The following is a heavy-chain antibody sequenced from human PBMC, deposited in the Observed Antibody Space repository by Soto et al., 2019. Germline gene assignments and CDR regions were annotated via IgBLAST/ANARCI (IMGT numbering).Heavy chain of an antibody. J-gene: IGHJ4*02. D-gene: IGHD2-21*02. V-gene: IGHV4-31*03. CDR3: ASYCGGDCSGY. CDR1: GGSISSGGYY. Sequence: QVQLQESGPGLVKPSQTLSLTCTFSGGSISSGGYYWSWIRQHPGKGLEWIGHIYDSGTSYYIPSLESRVTISVDTSKNQFSLKLSSVTAADTAVYYCASYCGGDCSGYWGQGTLVTVSS. CDR2: IYDSGTS.